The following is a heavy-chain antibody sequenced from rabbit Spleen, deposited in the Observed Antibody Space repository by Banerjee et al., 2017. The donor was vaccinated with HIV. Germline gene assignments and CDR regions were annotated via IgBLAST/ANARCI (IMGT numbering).Heavy chain of an antibody. Sequence: EESGGGLVKPEGSLTLTCKASGFSFSSSYWICWVRQAPGKGLEWIACIDTGSSGFTYFASWAKGRFTISKTSSATVTLQMTSLTAADTATYFCARDTGSSFSSYGMDLWGPGTLVTVS. CDR1: GFSFSSSYW. CDR3: ARDTGSSFSSYGMDL. V-gene: IGHV1S45*01. CDR2: IDTGSSGFT. J-gene: IGHJ6*01. D-gene: IGHD8-1*01.